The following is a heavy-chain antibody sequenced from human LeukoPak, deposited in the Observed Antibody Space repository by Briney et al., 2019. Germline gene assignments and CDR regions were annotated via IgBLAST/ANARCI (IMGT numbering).Heavy chain of an antibody. D-gene: IGHD3-9*01. V-gene: IGHV3-48*01. J-gene: IGHJ3*02. CDR2: ISGSGRPN. Sequence: PGGSLRLSCEASGFTFSSHSFNWVRQAPGEGLEWLSYISGSGRPNRYADSVKGRFSISRDNAKNSLYLQMNSLRAEDTAVYYCARDLTYAFDIWGQGTMVTVSS. CDR3: ARDLTYAFDI. CDR1: GFTFSSHS.